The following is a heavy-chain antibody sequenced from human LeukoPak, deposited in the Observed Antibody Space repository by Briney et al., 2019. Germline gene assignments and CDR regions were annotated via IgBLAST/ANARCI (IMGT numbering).Heavy chain of an antibody. Sequence: SETLSLTCTVSGGSISSYYWSWIRQPPGKGLEWIGYIYYSDNTYYNPSLESRVTISMDTSKNQFSLRLSSVTAADTAVYYCTLTLVRGVIPLSYGMDVWGQGTTVTVSS. CDR2: IYYSDNT. J-gene: IGHJ6*02. CDR1: GGSISSYY. V-gene: IGHV4-59*06. D-gene: IGHD3-10*01. CDR3: TLTLVRGVIPLSYGMDV.